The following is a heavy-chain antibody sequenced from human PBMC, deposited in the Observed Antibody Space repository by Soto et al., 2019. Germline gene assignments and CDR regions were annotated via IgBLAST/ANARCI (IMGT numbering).Heavy chain of an antibody. D-gene: IGHD6-19*01. CDR1: GFTFRSSW. CDR2: INSDATTK. CDR3: ARGPTGWYGYDY. Sequence: EVQLVESGGGLVQPGGSLRLSCVASGFTFRSSWMHWVRQAPGKGLVWVSRINSDATTKNYAPYAKGRFTIARDNAENTLYLQMDSLTAEDTAVYYCARGPTGWYGYDYWGPGTLLTVS. V-gene: IGHV3-74*01. J-gene: IGHJ4*02.